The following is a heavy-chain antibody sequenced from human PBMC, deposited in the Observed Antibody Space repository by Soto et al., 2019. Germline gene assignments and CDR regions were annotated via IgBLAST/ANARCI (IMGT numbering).Heavy chain of an antibody. CDR1: GYTFTGHY. D-gene: IGHD1-26*01. CDR3: GRGRSGQIVVFY. CDR2: IGPESGAT. J-gene: IGHJ4*02. V-gene: IGHV1-2*02. Sequence: ASVKVSCKASGYTFTGHYIHWVRQAPEQGPEWMGEIGPESGATRFAQRFQGRVTMTRDMSITTVYMELNNLSPDDTAVYYCGRGRSGQIVVFYWGQGTPVTVSS.